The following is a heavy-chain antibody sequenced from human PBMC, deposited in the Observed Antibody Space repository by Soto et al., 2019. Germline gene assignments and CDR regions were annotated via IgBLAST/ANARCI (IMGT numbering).Heavy chain of an antibody. Sequence: PGGSLRLSCAASGFTFCSYAMHWVRQAPGKGLEWVAVISYDGSNKYYADSVKGRFTISRDNSKNTLYLQMNSLRAEDTAVYYCARDSPKGGGGGMDVWGQGTTVTVSS. J-gene: IGHJ6*02. D-gene: IGHD2-15*01. CDR3: ARDSPKGGGGGMDV. CDR1: GFTFCSYA. V-gene: IGHV3-30-3*01. CDR2: ISYDGSNK.